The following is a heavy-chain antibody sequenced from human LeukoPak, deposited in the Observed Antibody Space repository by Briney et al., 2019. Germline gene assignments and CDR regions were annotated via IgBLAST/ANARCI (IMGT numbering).Heavy chain of an antibody. D-gene: IGHD4-23*01. CDR3: ARDTVGTAGVEY. V-gene: IGHV3-53*01. J-gene: IGHJ4*02. Sequence: GGSLRLSCAASGFTVSSNYMAWVRQAPGKGLEWASVIYSSGSTYYADSVKGRFTISRDSSKNTLYLQMNSLRVEDTAVYYCARDTVGTAGVEYWGQGTLVTVSS. CDR1: GFTVSSNY. CDR2: IYSSGST.